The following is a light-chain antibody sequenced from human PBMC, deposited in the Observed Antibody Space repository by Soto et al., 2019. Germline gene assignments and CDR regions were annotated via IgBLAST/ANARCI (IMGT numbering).Light chain of an antibody. J-gene: IGKJ1*01. V-gene: IGKV1-5*03. CDR1: QSISSW. Sequence: DIQMTQSPSTLSSSVGDRVTITCRASQSISSWLAWYQQKPGTAPKLLIYTASTLQSGLPSRFSGSGPGTEFTLTISSLQTDDSATYYCQQYNDNWTFGQGTKVEIK. CDR2: TAS. CDR3: QQYNDNWT.